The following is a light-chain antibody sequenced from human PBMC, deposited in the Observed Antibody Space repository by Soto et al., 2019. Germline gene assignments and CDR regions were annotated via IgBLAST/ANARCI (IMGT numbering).Light chain of an antibody. Sequence: DVQMSQSPSALSASVGDRVTITCQASQDISNYLNWYQQKPGKAPKLLIYDASNLETGVPSRFSGSGSGTDFTFTISSLQPEDIATYYCQQTRSYPSTFGGGTKADIK. CDR1: QDISNY. V-gene: IGKV1-33*01. CDR3: QQTRSYPST. CDR2: DAS. J-gene: IGKJ4*01.